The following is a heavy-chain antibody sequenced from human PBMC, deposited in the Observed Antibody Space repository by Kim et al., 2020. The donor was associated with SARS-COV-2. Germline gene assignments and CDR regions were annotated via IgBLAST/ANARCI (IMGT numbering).Heavy chain of an antibody. Sequence: ASVKVSCKASGYTFTGYYMHWVRQAPGQGLEWMGRINPNSGGTNYAQKFQGRVTMTRDTSISTAYMELSRLRSDDTAVYYCARERDLWFGEPRNWFDPWGQGTLVTVSS. CDR3: ARERDLWFGEPRNWFDP. D-gene: IGHD3-10*01. CDR1: GYTFTGYY. V-gene: IGHV1-2*06. J-gene: IGHJ5*02. CDR2: INPNSGGT.